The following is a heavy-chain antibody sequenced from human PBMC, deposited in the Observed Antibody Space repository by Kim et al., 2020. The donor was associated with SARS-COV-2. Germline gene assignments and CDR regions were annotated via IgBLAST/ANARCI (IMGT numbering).Heavy chain of an antibody. CDR3: ARGRRPFDY. CDR1: GGSFSGYY. J-gene: IGHJ4*02. Sequence: SETLSLTCAVYGGSFSGYYWSWIRQPPGKGLEWIGEINHSGSTNYNPSLKSRVTISVDTSKNQFSLKLSSVTAADTAVYYCARGRRPFDYWGQGTLVTVS. CDR2: INHSGST. V-gene: IGHV4-34*01.